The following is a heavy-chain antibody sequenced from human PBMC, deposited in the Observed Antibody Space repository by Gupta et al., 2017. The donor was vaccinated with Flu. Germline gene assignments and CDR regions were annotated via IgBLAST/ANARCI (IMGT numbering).Heavy chain of an antibody. V-gene: IGHV3-23*01. Sequence: ASGCTFRDYAMSWVRQAPGKGLEWVSAISGSGGATYFADSVRGRFTISRDNSKNSLYLQMNSLRVEDTAVYYCAKDGVGQQRDFDDWGQGTLVSGSS. CDR2: ISGSGGAT. J-gene: IGHJ4*02. CDR3: AKDGVGQQRDFDD. D-gene: IGHD6-13*01. CDR1: GCTFRDYA.